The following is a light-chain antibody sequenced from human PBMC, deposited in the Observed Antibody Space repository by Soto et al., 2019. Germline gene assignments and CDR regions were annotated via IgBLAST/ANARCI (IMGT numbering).Light chain of an antibody. J-gene: IGKJ1*01. CDR2: GAS. V-gene: IGKV3-20*01. Sequence: EIVLTHSPGTLSLSPGERATLSWSASQSVSSSYLAWYQQKPGQAPRLLIYGASSRATGIPDRFSGSGSGTDFTLTISRLEPEDFAVYYCQQYGSSPWTFGQGTKVDI. CDR1: QSVSSSY. CDR3: QQYGSSPWT.